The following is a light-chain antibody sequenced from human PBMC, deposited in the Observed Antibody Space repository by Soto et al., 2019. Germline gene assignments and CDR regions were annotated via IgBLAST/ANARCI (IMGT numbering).Light chain of an antibody. CDR1: SSDVGGYNY. J-gene: IGLJ1*01. Sequence: QSALTQPASVSGSPGQSITISCTGTSSDVGGYNYVSWYQQHPGKAPKLMIYAVTDRHSGVSSRFSGSKSGNTASLTISGLQAEDEADYYCSSYTSSSTRFGTGTKLTVL. CDR2: AVT. V-gene: IGLV2-14*01. CDR3: SSYTSSSTR.